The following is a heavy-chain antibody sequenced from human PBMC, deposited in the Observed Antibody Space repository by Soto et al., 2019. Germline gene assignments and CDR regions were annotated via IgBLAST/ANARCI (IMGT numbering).Heavy chain of an antibody. CDR2: ISAYNGNT. CDR3: ARGHSSSMIVVVIPLMDV. CDR1: GYTFTSYG. J-gene: IGHJ6*02. Sequence: GASVKVSCKASGYTFTSYGISWVRQAPGQGLEWMGWISAYNGNTNYAQKLQGRVTMTTDTSTSTAYMELRSLRSDDTAVYYCARGHSSSMIVVVIPLMDVWGQGTTVTVS. D-gene: IGHD3-22*01. V-gene: IGHV1-18*01.